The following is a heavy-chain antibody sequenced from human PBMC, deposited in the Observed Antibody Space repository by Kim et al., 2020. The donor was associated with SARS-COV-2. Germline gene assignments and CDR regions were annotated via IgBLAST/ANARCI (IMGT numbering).Heavy chain of an antibody. CDR3: ARALGIRRGSLAQYSRHYYYHYGMDV. CDR1: GGSFSGYY. CDR2: INHSGST. V-gene: IGHV4-34*01. Sequence: SETLSLTCAVYGGSFSGYYWSWIRQPPGKGLEWIGEINHSGSTNYNPSLKSRVTISVDTSKNQFSLKLSSVTAADTAVYYCARALGIRRGSLAQYSRHYYYHYGMDVWGQGTTVTVSS. D-gene: IGHD6-6*01. J-gene: IGHJ6*02.